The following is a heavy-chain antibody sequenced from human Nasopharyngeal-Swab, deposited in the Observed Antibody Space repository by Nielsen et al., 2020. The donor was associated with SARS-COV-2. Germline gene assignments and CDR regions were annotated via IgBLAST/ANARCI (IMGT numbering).Heavy chain of an antibody. CDR1: GGSISSGSYY. V-gene: IGHV4-61*02. CDR3: ARDGAARYGMDV. D-gene: IGHD6-6*01. Sequence: SETLSLTCTVSGGSISSGSYYWSWIRQPAGKGLEWIGRIYTSGSTNYNPSLKSRVTISVDTSKNQFSLKLSSVTAADTAVYYCARDGAARYGMDVWGQGTTVTVSS. CDR2: IYTSGST. J-gene: IGHJ6*02.